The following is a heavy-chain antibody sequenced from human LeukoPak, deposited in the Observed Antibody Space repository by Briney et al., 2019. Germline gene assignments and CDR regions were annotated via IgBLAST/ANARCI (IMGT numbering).Heavy chain of an antibody. J-gene: IGHJ3*02. Sequence: GASVKVSCKASGYTFTSYGISWVRQAPGQGLEWMGWISAYNGNTNYAQKLQGRVTMTTDTSTSTAYMELRSLRSDDTAVYYCARETSGVVVVAADGNVAFDIWGQGTMVTVSS. CDR2: ISAYNGNT. V-gene: IGHV1-18*01. CDR3: ARETSGVVVVAADGNVAFDI. CDR1: GYTFTSYG. D-gene: IGHD2-15*01.